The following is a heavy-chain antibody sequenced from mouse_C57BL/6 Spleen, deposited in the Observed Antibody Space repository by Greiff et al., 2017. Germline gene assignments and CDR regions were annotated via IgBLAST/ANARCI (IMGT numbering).Heavy chain of an antibody. CDR3: ARDMGLRPSFAY. J-gene: IGHJ3*01. D-gene: IGHD2-4*01. Sequence: QVQLQQPGAELVRPGSSVKLSCKASGYTFTSYWMDWVKQRPGQGLEWIGNIYPSDSETHYNQKFKDKATLTVDKSSSTAYMQLSSLTSEDSAVYYGARDMGLRPSFAYWGQGTLVTVSA. CDR1: GYTFTSYW. V-gene: IGHV1-61*01. CDR2: IYPSDSET.